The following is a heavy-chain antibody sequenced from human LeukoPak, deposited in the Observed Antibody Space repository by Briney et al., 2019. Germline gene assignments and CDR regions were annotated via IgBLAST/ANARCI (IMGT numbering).Heavy chain of an antibody. CDR1: GGSISSSSYY. D-gene: IGHD6-13*01. Sequence: SETLSLTCTVSGGSISSSSYYWGWIRQPPGKGLEWIGSIYYSGSTNYNPSLKSRVTISVDTSKNQFSLKLSSVTAADTAVYYCAREVVAAAGTVVYWGQGTLVTVSS. CDR2: IYYSGST. J-gene: IGHJ4*02. V-gene: IGHV4-39*07. CDR3: AREVVAAAGTVVY.